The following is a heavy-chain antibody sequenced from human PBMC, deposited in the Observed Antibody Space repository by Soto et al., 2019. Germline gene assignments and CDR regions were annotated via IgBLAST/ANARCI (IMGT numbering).Heavy chain of an antibody. CDR2: IIPIFGTA. CDR1: GGTFSSYA. J-gene: IGHJ4*02. V-gene: IGHV1-69*13. CDR3: ARSPRRDKYSYGYYTFDY. Sequence: SVKVSCKASGGTFSSYASSWVRQAPGQGLEWMGGIIPIFGTANYAQKFQGRVTITADESTSTAYMELSSLRSEDTAVYYCARSPRRDKYSYGYYTFDYWGQGTLVTVSS. D-gene: IGHD5-18*01.